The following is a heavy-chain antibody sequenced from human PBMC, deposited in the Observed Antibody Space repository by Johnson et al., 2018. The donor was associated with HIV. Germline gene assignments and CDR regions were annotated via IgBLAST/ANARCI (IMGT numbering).Heavy chain of an antibody. CDR3: ARGYCSGGSCYSEYAFDI. V-gene: IGHV3-30-3*01. Sequence: QVQLVESGGGVVQPGRSLRLSCAASGFTFSSYAMHWVRQAPGKGLEWVAVISYDGSNKYYADSVKGRFPISRDNSKNTLDLQMNSLRAEDTAVYYCARGYCSGGSCYSEYAFDIWGQGTMVTVSS. D-gene: IGHD2-15*01. J-gene: IGHJ3*02. CDR2: ISYDGSNK. CDR1: GFTFSSYA.